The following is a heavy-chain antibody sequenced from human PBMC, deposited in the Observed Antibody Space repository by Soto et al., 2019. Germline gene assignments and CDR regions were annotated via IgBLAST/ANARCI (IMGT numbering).Heavy chain of an antibody. D-gene: IGHD3-10*01. V-gene: IGHV3-30*01. J-gene: IGHJ6*02. CDR2: IWHQGTKK. Sequence: GGPLSVSCAVDRFAFSHFASHWVRQAPSQGLGWVAAIWHQGTKKYREESLKGGFFMSRSTSEDTVDLRMKSVRHEDTALYYCARDGVWSGQLLSNYGMDVCGQGTRV. CDR1: RFAFSHFA. CDR3: ARDGVWSGQLLSNYGMDV.